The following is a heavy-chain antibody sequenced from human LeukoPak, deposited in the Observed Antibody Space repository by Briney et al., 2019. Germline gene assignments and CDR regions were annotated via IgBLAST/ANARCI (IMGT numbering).Heavy chain of an antibody. CDR1: GFTFSSYS. CDR2: ISSSSSYI. Sequence: GGSLRLSCAASGFTFSSYSMNWVRQAPGKGLEWFSSISSSSSYIYYADSVKGRFTISRDNAKNSLYLQMNSLRAEDTAVYYCARGGWDIVVVPAAICIDYWGQGTLVTVSS. J-gene: IGHJ4*02. CDR3: ARGGWDIVVVPAAICIDY. V-gene: IGHV3-21*01. D-gene: IGHD2-2*01.